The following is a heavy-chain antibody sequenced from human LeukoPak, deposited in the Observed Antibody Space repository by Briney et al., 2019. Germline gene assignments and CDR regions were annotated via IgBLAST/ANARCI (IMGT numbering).Heavy chain of an antibody. D-gene: IGHD5-12*01. Sequence: GASVKVSCKASGYSFTSYDINWMRQASGQGLEWMGWMNPISGNTGYAQKFQGRVTMTRNTSINTAYMELSSLRSEDTAVYYCARAAVATRRGSWFDPWGQGTLVTVSS. CDR2: MNPISGNT. J-gene: IGHJ5*02. V-gene: IGHV1-8*01. CDR1: GYSFTSYD. CDR3: ARAAVATRRGSWFDP.